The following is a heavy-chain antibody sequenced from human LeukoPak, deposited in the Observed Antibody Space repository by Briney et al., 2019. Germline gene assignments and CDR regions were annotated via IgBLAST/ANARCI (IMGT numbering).Heavy chain of an antibody. V-gene: IGHV4-31*03. CDR3: ARGRGDYGLYYFDY. Sequence: SQTLSLTCTVSGGSISSGGYYWSWLRQHPGKGLEWIGYIYYSGSTYYNPSLKSRVTISVDTSKNQFSLKLSSVTAADTAVYYCARGRGDYGLYYFDYWGQGTLVTVSS. CDR1: GGSISSGGYY. D-gene: IGHD4-17*01. CDR2: IYYSGST. J-gene: IGHJ4*02.